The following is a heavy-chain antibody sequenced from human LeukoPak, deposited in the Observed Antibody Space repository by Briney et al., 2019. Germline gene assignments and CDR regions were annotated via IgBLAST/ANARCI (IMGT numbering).Heavy chain of an antibody. Sequence: SETLSLTCSFSGGSISNYFWSWIRQPPGKGLEWIGYIYYTGNTGYNPSLMSRVTISLDTSKNHFSLRLSSVTAADTAVYYCARASAGYSSSWYVGWGQGTLVTVSS. CDR3: ARASAGYSSSWYVG. V-gene: IGHV4-59*01. CDR1: GGSISNYF. CDR2: IYYTGNT. D-gene: IGHD6-13*01. J-gene: IGHJ4*02.